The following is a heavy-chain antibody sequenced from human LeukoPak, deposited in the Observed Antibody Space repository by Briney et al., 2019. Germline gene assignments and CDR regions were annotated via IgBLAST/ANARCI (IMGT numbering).Heavy chain of an antibody. CDR1: GFIFSSYA. D-gene: IGHD5-18*01. Sequence: GGSLRLSCAASGFIFSSYAMSWVRQAPGKGLEWVSTISGSGGSTYYADSVKGRFTISRDNSKNTVHLQMNSLRAEDTAVYYCAREDTAMVIDYWGQGTLVTVSS. CDR3: AREDTAMVIDY. CDR2: ISGSGGST. V-gene: IGHV3-23*01. J-gene: IGHJ4*02.